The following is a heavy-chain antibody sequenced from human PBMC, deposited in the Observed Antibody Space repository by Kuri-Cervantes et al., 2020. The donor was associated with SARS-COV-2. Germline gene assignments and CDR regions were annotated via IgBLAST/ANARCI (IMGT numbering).Heavy chain of an antibody. D-gene: IGHD6-19*01. J-gene: IGHJ4*02. V-gene: IGHV1-18*01. CDR2: ISAYNGNT. CDR1: GYTFTSYG. Sequence: ASVKVSCKASGYTFTSYGISWVRQAPGQGLEWMGWISAYNGNTNYAQKLQGRVTMTTDTSTSTAYMELRSLRSDDTAVYYCARDTPRSHIGGRIAVAFDYWGQGTLVTVSS. CDR3: ARDTPRSHIGGRIAVAFDY.